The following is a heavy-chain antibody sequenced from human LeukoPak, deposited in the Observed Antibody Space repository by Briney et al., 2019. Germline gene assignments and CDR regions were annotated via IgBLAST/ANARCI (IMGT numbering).Heavy chain of an antibody. V-gene: IGHV3-15*01. J-gene: IGHJ4*02. CDR2: IKSKTDGGTT. Sequence: PGGSLRLYCAASGFTFSNAWMSWVRQAPGKGREWVGRIKSKTDGGTTDYAAPVKGRFTISRDDSKNTLYLQMNSLKTVDTAVYYCTTDDYSGYDIFDYWGQGTLVTVSS. D-gene: IGHD5-12*01. CDR1: GFTFSNAW. CDR3: TTDDYSGYDIFDY.